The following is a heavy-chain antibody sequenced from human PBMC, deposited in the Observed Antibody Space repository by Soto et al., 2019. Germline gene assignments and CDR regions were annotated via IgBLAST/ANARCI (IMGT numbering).Heavy chain of an antibody. CDR1: GFTFSSYA. D-gene: IGHD2-15*01. CDR2: ISYDGSNK. J-gene: IGHJ4*02. CDR3: ARDVSEGYYFDY. Sequence: ESGGGVVQPGRSLRLSCAASGFTFSSYAMHWVRQAPGKGLEWVAVISYDGSNKYYADSVKGRFTISRDNSKNTLYLQMNSLRAEDTAVYYCARDVSEGYYFDYWGQGTLVTVSS. V-gene: IGHV3-30-3*01.